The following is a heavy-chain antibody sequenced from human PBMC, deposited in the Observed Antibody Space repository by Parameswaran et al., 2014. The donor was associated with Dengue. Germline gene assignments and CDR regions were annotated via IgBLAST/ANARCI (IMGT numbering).Heavy chain of an antibody. CDR2: ISGSGSPI. J-gene: IGHJ4*02. Sequence: WIRQPPGKGLEWVSSISGSGSPIYYADSVRGRFTVSRDNAYNLVDLQMNSLRAEDTAVYYCGREFNNWGQGTQVTVSS. V-gene: IGHV3-21*01. CDR3: GREFNN.